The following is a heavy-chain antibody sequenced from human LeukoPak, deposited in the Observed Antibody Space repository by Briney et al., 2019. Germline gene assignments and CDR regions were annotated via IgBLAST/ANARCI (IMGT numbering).Heavy chain of an antibody. Sequence: GGSLRLSCVASEFIFSDYWMSWVRQAPGKGLEWVAHIKQGGREEKYVGSVKGRLAISRDDAKSTLYLQMDSLSGDDTAVYYCARDNGGWFDSLGRGTLVTVSS. J-gene: IGHJ5*01. V-gene: IGHV3-7*03. CDR3: ARDNGGWFDS. CDR2: IKQGGREE. D-gene: IGHD3-10*01. CDR1: EFIFSDYW.